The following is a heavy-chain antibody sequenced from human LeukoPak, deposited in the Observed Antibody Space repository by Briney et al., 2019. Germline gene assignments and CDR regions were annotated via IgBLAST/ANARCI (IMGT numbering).Heavy chain of an antibody. D-gene: IGHD6-19*01. CDR2: IKSKTDGGTT. Sequence: GGSLRLSCAASGFTFSNAWMNWVRQAPGKGLEWVGRIKSKTDGGTTDYAAPVKGRFTISRDDSKNTLYLQMNSLRAEDTAVYYCARDPLGAVAGFFDYWGQGTLVTVSS. J-gene: IGHJ4*02. V-gene: IGHV3-15*07. CDR1: GFTFSNAW. CDR3: ARDPLGAVAGFFDY.